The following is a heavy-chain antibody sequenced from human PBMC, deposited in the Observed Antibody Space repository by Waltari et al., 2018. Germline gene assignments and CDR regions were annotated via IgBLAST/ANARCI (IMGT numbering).Heavy chain of an antibody. Sequence: EVQLLQSGGGSVQPGGSLSLPCAASGFTFSTYGMGWVRQAPGKGLEWVAGVSDNGGGAYYAESVKGRVTISRDNFKNVLYMEMTNLRAEDTALYYCARESGPLGHPLFAYWGQGTPVTVSS. CDR3: ARESGPLGHPLFAY. CDR1: GFTFSTYG. CDR2: VSDNGGGA. V-gene: IGHV3-23*01. J-gene: IGHJ4*02.